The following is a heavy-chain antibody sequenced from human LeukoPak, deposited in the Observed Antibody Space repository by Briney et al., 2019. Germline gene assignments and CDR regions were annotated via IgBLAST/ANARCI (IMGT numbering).Heavy chain of an antibody. J-gene: IGHJ5*02. D-gene: IGHD6-13*01. CDR3: ARDENRWLAAGPGNWFDP. CDR2: INTNTGNP. CDR1: GYTFTSYA. Sequence: ASVKVSCKASGYTFTSYAMNWVRQAPGQGLEWMGWINTNTGNPTYAQGFTGRFVFSLDTSVSTAYLQISSLKAEDTAVYYCARDENRWLAAGPGNWFDPWGQGTLVTVSS. V-gene: IGHV7-4-1*02.